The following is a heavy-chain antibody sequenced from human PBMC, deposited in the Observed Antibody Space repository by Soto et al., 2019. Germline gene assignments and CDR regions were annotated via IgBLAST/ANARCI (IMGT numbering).Heavy chain of an antibody. CDR1: GGSISSGGYS. Sequence: QLQLQESGSGLVKPSQTLSLTCAVSGGSISSGGYSWSWIRQPPGKGLEWIGYIYHSRSTYYNPSLKSRVTISVDRSKNQCSLKLSSVTAADTAVYYCDRVHDNNWFDPWGQGTLVTVSS. D-gene: IGHD1-1*01. CDR3: DRVHDNNWFDP. J-gene: IGHJ5*02. V-gene: IGHV4-30-2*01. CDR2: IYHSRST.